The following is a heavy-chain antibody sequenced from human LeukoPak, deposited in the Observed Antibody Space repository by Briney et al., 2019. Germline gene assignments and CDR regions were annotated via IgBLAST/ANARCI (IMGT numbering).Heavy chain of an antibody. Sequence: SETLSLTFNCSGESISSGNYYWTWIRQPAGKGLEWIGRIHSSGFANYNRSLKRRVTISRDTSKNQLSLKVSSVTAADTAVYFCVSSRVATPPYNYGMDVWGQGTTVVVSS. CDR3: VSSRVATPPYNYGMDV. CDR1: GESISSGNYY. J-gene: IGHJ6*02. CDR2: IHSSGFA. D-gene: IGHD3-3*01. V-gene: IGHV4-61*02.